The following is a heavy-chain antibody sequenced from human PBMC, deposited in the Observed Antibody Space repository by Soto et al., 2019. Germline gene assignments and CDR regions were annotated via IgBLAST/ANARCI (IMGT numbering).Heavy chain of an antibody. CDR1: GGSISSYY. D-gene: IGHD2-8*01. CDR3: ARHPSLRILYDGSWSEGFDP. Sequence: QVQLQESGPGLVKPSETLSLTCTVSGGSISSYYWSWIRQPPGKGLEWIGYIYYSGSTNYNPSLKSRVTISVDTSKNQFSLKLSSVTAADTAVYYCARHPSLRILYDGSWSEGFDPWGQGTLVTVSS. J-gene: IGHJ5*02. V-gene: IGHV4-59*08. CDR2: IYYSGST.